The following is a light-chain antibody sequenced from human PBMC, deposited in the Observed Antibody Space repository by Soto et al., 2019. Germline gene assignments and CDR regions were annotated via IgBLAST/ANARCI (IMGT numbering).Light chain of an antibody. CDR2: DVS. V-gene: IGLV2-14*01. J-gene: IGLJ1*01. Sequence: QSVLTQPASVSGSPGQSITISCTGTISDVGGYNTVSWYQQHPGKVPKLMIHDVSDRPSWVSDRFSGSKPGNTASLTISGLQAEDEADYYCSSYTTSISYVFGSGTKVTVL. CDR1: ISDVGGYNT. CDR3: SSYTTSISYV.